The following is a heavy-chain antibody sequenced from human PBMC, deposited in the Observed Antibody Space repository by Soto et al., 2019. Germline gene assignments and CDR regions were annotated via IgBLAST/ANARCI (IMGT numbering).Heavy chain of an antibody. Sequence: QVHLVQSGAEVKKPGASVKVSCKASGNTFTKYDVNWVRQATGRVLEWMGWTNPNSGKAGYAQRFQARVTMTWNSSISTAYMELSSLRSEDTAVYYCVSADVVTGYYREGYYYYYYGMDVWGQGTSVTVSS. J-gene: IGHJ6*02. D-gene: IGHD3-9*01. V-gene: IGHV1-8*01. CDR2: TNPNSGKA. CDR3: VSADVVTGYYREGYYYYYYGMDV. CDR1: GNTFTKYD.